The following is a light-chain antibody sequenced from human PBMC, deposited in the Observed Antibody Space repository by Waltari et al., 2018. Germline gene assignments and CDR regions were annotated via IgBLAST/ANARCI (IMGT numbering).Light chain of an antibody. CDR2: WAS. J-gene: IGKJ1*01. V-gene: IGKV4-1*01. CDR1: QSVSYSPDNKNY. Sequence: DVVMTQSPDSLAVSLGERATINCKSTQSVSYSPDNKNYLAWFQQKPGQPTKLLIYWASTRESGVPDRFTGSGSRTDFTLTINSLQAEDVAVYYCQQYYIAPWTFGQGSKVEIK. CDR3: QQYYIAPWT.